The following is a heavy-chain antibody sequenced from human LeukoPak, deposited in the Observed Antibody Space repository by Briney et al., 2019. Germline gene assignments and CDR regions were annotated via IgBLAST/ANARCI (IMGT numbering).Heavy chain of an antibody. J-gene: IGHJ3*02. CDR2: VSYSGST. Sequence: SETPSLTCTVSGGSISSYYWSWVRQPPGKGLEWIGYVSYSGSTDYNPSLKSRVIISIDTSKNQFSLKLSSVTAADTAVYYCARGLITIFGVVMVEHAFDIWGQGTMVTVSS. CDR3: ARGLITIFGVVMVEHAFDI. D-gene: IGHD3-3*01. V-gene: IGHV4-59*08. CDR1: GGSISSYY.